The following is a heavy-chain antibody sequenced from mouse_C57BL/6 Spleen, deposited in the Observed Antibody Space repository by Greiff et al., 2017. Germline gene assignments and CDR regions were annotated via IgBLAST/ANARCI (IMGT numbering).Heavy chain of an antibody. CDR2: IRLKSDNYAT. CDR3: PHSNYPLYAMDY. D-gene: IGHD2-5*01. Sequence: EVQRVESGGGLVQPGGSMKLSCVASGFTFSNYWMNWVRQSPEKGLEWVAQIRLKSDNYATHYAESVKGRFTISRDDSKSSVYLQMNNLRAEDTGIYYCPHSNYPLYAMDYWGQGTSVTVSS. V-gene: IGHV6-3*01. CDR1: GFTFSNYW. J-gene: IGHJ4*01.